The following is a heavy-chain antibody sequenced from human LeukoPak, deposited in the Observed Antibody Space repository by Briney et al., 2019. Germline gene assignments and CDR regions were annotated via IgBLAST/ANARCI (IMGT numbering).Heavy chain of an antibody. CDR2: IYYSGST. CDR3: ARVHYSDSSVLTRKRSYYFDY. V-gene: IGHV4-39*07. J-gene: IGHJ4*02. CDR1: GGSISNSDYS. D-gene: IGHD3-22*01. Sequence: SETLSLTCTVSGGSISNSDYSWGWIRQPPGKGLECIGTIYYSGSTYYKSSLKSRVTISVDTSKNQFSLKLSSVTAADTAVYYCARVHYSDSSVLTRKRSYYFDYWGQGTLVTVSS.